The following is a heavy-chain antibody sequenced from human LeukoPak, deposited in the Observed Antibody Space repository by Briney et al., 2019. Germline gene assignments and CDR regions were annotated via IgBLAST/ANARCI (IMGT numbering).Heavy chain of an antibody. V-gene: IGHV4-34*01. CDR1: GGSFSGYY. CDR2: INHSGST. Sequence: SETLSLTCAVYGGSFSGYYWSWIRQPPGKGLEWIGEINHSGSTNYNPSLKSRVTISVDTSKNQFSLKLSSVTAADTAAYYCARHTYDFWGGLRAFDIWGQGTMVTVSS. D-gene: IGHD3-3*01. J-gene: IGHJ3*02. CDR3: ARHTYDFWGGLRAFDI.